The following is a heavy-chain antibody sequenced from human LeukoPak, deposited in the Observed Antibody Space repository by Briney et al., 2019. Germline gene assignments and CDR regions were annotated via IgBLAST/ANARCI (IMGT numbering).Heavy chain of an antibody. J-gene: IGHJ4*02. CDR2: INHSGST. D-gene: IGHD6-19*01. CDR3: ARDKYTSAWYEIDY. Sequence: SETLSLTCAVYGGSFSGYYWSWIRQPPGKGLEWIGEINHSGSTNYNPSLKSRVTISVDTSKNQFSLKLSSVTAADTAVYYCARDKYTSAWYEIDYWGQGILVTVSS. CDR1: GGSFSGYY. V-gene: IGHV4-34*01.